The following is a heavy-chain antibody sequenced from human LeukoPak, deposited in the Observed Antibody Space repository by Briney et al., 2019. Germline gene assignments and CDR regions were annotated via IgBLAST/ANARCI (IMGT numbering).Heavy chain of an antibody. CDR1: GGSFSTYY. J-gene: IGHJ3*02. Sequence: SETLSLTCTVSGGSFSTYYWSWIRQPPGKGLEWIGYIYYSGSTNYNPSLKSRLSISVDTSKNQFSLKLTSVTAADTVVYYCARGVGAKAAFDIWGQGTMVTVSS. CDR2: IYYSGST. CDR3: ARGVGAKAAFDI. V-gene: IGHV4-59*01. D-gene: IGHD1-26*01.